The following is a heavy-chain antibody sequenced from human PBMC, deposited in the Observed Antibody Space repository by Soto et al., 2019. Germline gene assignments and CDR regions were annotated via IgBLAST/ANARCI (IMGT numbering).Heavy chain of an antibody. V-gene: IGHV3-30*18. CDR3: AKDRLRYFDWLLYSPVLENYFDY. CDR1: GFTFSSYG. CDR2: ISYDGSNK. D-gene: IGHD3-9*01. J-gene: IGHJ4*02. Sequence: GGSLRLSCAASGFTFSSYGMHWVRQAPGKGLEWVAVISYDGSNKYYADSVKGRFTISRDNSKNTLYLQMNRLRAEDTAVYYCAKDRLRYFDWLLYSPVLENYFDYWGQGTLVTVSS.